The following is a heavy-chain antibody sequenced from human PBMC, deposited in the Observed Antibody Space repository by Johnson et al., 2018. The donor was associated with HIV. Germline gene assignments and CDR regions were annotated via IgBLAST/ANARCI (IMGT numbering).Heavy chain of an antibody. CDR1: GFTFRSYG. D-gene: IGHD5-18*01. V-gene: IGHV3-30*02. CDR2: IRYDGRNE. J-gene: IGHJ3*02. CDR3: TTEDPRGYGYLFSFGDAFDI. Sequence: QVQLVESGGGVVQPGGSLRLSCAASGFTFRSYGMHWVRQAPGKGLEWVAFIRYDGRNEYYADSVRGRFTVSRDNSKNTMYLQMNSLKTEDTAVYYCTTEDPRGYGYLFSFGDAFDIWGQGTMVTVSS.